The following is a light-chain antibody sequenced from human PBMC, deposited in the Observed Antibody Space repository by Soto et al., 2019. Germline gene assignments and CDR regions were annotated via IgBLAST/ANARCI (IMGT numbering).Light chain of an antibody. CDR1: QSISNW. V-gene: IGKV1-5*01. Sequence: DIQMTQSPSTLPASVGDRVTITCRASQSISNWLAWYQQKPGTAPKLLIYDASTLDGGVPSRFSGRRSGTDFTLTISSLQPSDFATYYCQQYNTYPLTFGGGTKVDIK. CDR3: QQYNTYPLT. CDR2: DAS. J-gene: IGKJ4*01.